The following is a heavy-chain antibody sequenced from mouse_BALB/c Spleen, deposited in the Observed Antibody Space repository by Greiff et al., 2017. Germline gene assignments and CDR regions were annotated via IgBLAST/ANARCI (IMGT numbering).Heavy chain of an antibody. Sequence: VQLQQSGAELVKPGASVKMSCKAFGYTFTTYPIEWMKQNHGKSLEWIGNFHPYNDDTKYNEKFKGQAKFTVEKSSSKVYLELSRLTSDDSAVYYCARGHYYEYDVFAYWGQGTLVTVSA. V-gene: IGHV1-47*01. CDR3: ARGHYYEYDVFAY. CDR1: GYTFTTYP. D-gene: IGHD2-4*01. J-gene: IGHJ3*01. CDR2: FHPYNDDT.